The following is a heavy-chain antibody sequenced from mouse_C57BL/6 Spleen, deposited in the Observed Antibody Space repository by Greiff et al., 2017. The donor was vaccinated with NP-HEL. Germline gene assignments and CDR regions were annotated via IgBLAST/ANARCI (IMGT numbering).Heavy chain of an antibody. CDR3: ARPNYVYAMDY. V-gene: IGHV5-17*01. D-gene: IGHD1-1*01. J-gene: IGHJ4*01. CDR2: ISSGSSTI. Sequence: EVQVVESGGGLVKPGGSLKLSCAASGFTFSDYGMHWVRQAPEKGLEWVAYISSGSSTIYYADTVKGRFTLSRDNAKNTLFLQMTRLRSEDTAMYYCARPNYVYAMDYWGQGTSVTVSS. CDR1: GFTFSDYG.